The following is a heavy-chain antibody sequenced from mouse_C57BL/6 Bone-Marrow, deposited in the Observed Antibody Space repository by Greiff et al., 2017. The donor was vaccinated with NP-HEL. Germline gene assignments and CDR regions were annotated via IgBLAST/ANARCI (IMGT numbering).Heavy chain of an antibody. CDR2: IYPRSGNT. CDR3: AIPPLYYGSSYRYFDV. D-gene: IGHD1-1*01. J-gene: IGHJ1*03. V-gene: IGHV1-81*01. Sequence: VQLQQSGAELARPGASVKLSCKASGYTFTSYGISWVKQRTGQGLEWIGEIYPRSGNTYYNEKFKGKATLTADKSSSTAYMELRSLTSEDSAVYFCAIPPLYYGSSYRYFDVWGTGTTVTVSS. CDR1: GYTFTSYG.